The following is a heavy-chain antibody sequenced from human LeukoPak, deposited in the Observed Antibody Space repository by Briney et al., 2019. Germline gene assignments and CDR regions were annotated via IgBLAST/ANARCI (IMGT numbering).Heavy chain of an antibody. D-gene: IGHD3-3*01. CDR1: GGSISSSSYY. CDR2: IYYSGST. CDR3: ARGNVRITIFGVRENNWFDP. Sequence: SETLSLTCTVSGGSISSSSYYWGWIRQPPGKGLEWIGSIYYSGSTYYNPSLKSRVTISVDTSKNQFSLKLSSVTAADTAVYYCARGNVRITIFGVRENNWFDPWGQGTLVTVSS. V-gene: IGHV4-39*01. J-gene: IGHJ5*02.